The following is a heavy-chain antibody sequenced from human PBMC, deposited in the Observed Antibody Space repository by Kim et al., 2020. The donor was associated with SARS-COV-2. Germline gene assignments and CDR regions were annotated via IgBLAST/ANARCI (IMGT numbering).Heavy chain of an antibody. CDR3: AKNNEQQLIDP. Sequence: KCYADPVKGRFTISRDNSKNTLYLQMNSLRAEDTAVYYCAKNNEQQLIDPWGQGTLVTVSS. J-gene: IGHJ5*02. D-gene: IGHD6-13*01. V-gene: IGHV3-30*02. CDR2: K.